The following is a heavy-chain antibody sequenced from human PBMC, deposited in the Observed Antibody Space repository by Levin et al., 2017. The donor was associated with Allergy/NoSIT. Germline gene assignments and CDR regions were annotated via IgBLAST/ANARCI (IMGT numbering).Heavy chain of an antibody. CDR2: ISYDGSNK. CDR1: GFTFSSYG. J-gene: IGHJ6*02. CDR3: AKAQLRVVYAAYGMDV. Sequence: GESLKISCAASGFTFSSYGMHWVRQAPGKGLEWVAVISYDGSNKYYADSVKGRFTISRDNSKNTLYLQMNSLRAEDTAVYYCAKAQLRVVYAAYGMDVWGQGTTVTVSS. V-gene: IGHV3-30*18. D-gene: IGHD2-8*02.